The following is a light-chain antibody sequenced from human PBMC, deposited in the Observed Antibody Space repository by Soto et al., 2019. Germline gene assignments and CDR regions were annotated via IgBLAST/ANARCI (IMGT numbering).Light chain of an antibody. CDR2: STN. CDR1: RSNIGRST. Sequence: QSVLTQPPSTSGTPGQRVTISCSGSRSNIGRSTVNWYQQLPGTAPKVLVYSTNQRPSGVPDRFSGSKSGTSASLAISGLQSEDEADYYCAAWDDTLSVWVFGGGTKLPVL. V-gene: IGLV1-44*01. CDR3: AAWDDTLSVWV. J-gene: IGLJ3*02.